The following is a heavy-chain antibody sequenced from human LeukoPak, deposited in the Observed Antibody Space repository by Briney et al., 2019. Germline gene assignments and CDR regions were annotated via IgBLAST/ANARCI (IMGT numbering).Heavy chain of an antibody. V-gene: IGHV4-59*08. D-gene: IGHD3-9*01. CDR1: GGSISSYY. J-gene: IGHJ3*02. CDR3: ARLSAYYDILTGSEDAFDI. Sequence: SETLSLTCTVSGGSISSYYWSWIRQPPGKRLEWIGYIYYSGSTNYNPSLKSRVTISVDTSKNQFSLKLSSVTAADTAVYYCARLSAYYDILTGSEDAFDIWGQGTMVTVSS. CDR2: IYYSGST.